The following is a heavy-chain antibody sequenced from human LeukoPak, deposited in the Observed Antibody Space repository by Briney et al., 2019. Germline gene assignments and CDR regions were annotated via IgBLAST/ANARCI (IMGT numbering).Heavy chain of an antibody. CDR1: GASINSYY. CDR3: ARGMTTVTH. Sequence: SETLSLTCTVSGASINSYYWSWIRQPPGKGLEWLGYIYYSGITNYNPSLKSRVTISVDTSRNQFSLKLSSVTAADTAVYYCARGMTTVTHWGQGTLVTVS. V-gene: IGHV4-59*08. J-gene: IGHJ4*02. D-gene: IGHD4-11*01. CDR2: IYYSGIT.